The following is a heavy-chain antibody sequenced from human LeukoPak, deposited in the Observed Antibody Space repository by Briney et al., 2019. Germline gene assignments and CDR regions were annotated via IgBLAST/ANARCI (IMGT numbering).Heavy chain of an antibody. CDR2: FDPEDGET. CDR1: GYTLTELS. CDR3: ARDRSLGPDSYFDD. J-gene: IGHJ4*02. D-gene: IGHD1-14*01. Sequence: GASVKVSCKVSGYTLTELSMHWVRQAPGKGLEWMGGFDPEDGETIYAQKFQGRVTMTEDTSTDTAYMELNSLTSDDTAVYYCARDRSLGPDSYFDDWGQGTLVTVSS. V-gene: IGHV1-24*01.